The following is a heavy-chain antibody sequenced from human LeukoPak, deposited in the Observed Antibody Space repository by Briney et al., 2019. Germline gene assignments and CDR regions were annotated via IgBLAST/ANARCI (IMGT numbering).Heavy chain of an antibody. J-gene: IGHJ6*03. CDR2: FDPEDGET. V-gene: IGHV1-24*01. D-gene: IGHD3-10*01. Sequence: ASVKVSCKASGYTLTELSMHWVRQAPGKGLEWMGGFDPEDGETIYAQKFQGRVTMTEDTSTDTAYMELSSLRSEDTAVYYCATQHYGSGSYYPRPYYYYYMDVWGKGTTVTVSS. CDR3: ATQHYGSGSYYPRPYYYYYMDV. CDR1: GYTLTELS.